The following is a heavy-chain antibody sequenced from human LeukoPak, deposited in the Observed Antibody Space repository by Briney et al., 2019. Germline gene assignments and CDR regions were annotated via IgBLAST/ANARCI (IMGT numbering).Heavy chain of an antibody. CDR3: ARLIPDMGVFDI. CDR2: LYPAGNT. D-gene: IGHD2-15*01. J-gene: IGHJ3*02. V-gene: IGHV3-66*04. Sequence: GGSLRLSYAASGFIVSDNYMSWVRQAPGKGLQWVSVLYPAGNTFYSDSVNTRFTISRDNSKNMLFLQMNILGTEDTALYYCARLIPDMGVFDIWGRGTRVTVSS. CDR1: GFIVSDNY.